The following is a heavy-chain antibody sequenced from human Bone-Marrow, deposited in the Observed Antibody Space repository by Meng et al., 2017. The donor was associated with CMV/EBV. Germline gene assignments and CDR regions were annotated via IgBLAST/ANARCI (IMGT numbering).Heavy chain of an antibody. CDR1: GFTFSSYW. V-gene: IGHV3-74*01. J-gene: IGHJ3*01. D-gene: IGHD4-23*01. Sequence: GGSLRLSCAASGFTFSSYWMSWVRQAPGKGLEWVSRIDNDGSTTDYADSVKGRFTISRDNAKNTLYLQMNSLRGEDTAVYYCARDAPVITPHHDAFDVWGQGTLVTVSS. CDR2: IDNDGSTT. CDR3: ARDAPVITPHHDAFDV.